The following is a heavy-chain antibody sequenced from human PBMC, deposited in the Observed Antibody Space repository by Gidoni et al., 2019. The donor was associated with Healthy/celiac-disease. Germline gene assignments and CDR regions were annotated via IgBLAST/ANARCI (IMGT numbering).Heavy chain of an antibody. Sequence: QVQLVESGGGVVQPGRSLRLSCAASGFTFSSYGMHWVRQAPGKGLEWVAVISYDGSNKYYADSVKGRFTISRDNSKNTLYLQMNSLRAEDTAVYYCAKDLSGYDCFDYWGQGTLVTVSS. V-gene: IGHV3-30*18. D-gene: IGHD5-12*01. CDR3: AKDLSGYDCFDY. CDR2: ISYDGSNK. J-gene: IGHJ4*02. CDR1: GFTFSSYG.